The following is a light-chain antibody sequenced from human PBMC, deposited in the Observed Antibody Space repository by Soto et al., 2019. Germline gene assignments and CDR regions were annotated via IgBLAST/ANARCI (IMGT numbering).Light chain of an antibody. J-gene: IGKJ4*02. CDR2: AVS. Sequence: AIQMTQSPSSLSASVGDRVTITCRASQGSRNDVGWYQQKPGKAPKLLIYAVSSLQSRVPSRFSVTGSDTDFILPISRLQPQDFAPYYCLQNYSFPLTIAGGTNV. V-gene: IGKV1-6*01. CDR3: LQNYSFPLT. CDR1: QGSRND.